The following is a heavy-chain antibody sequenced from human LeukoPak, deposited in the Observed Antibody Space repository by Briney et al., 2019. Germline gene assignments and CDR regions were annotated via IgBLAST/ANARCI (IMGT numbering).Heavy chain of an antibody. CDR3: ARMYNNYASHFDY. J-gene: IGHJ4*02. CDR1: GFTFSDYY. Sequence: PGGSLRLSCAASGFTFSDYYMSWIRQAPGKGLEWVSYITGGGSTIYYADSVKGRFTISRDNAKNSLHLQMNSLRAEDTAVYYCARMYNNYASHFDYWGQGTLVTVSS. D-gene: IGHD1-1*01. CDR2: ITGGGSTI. V-gene: IGHV3-11*04.